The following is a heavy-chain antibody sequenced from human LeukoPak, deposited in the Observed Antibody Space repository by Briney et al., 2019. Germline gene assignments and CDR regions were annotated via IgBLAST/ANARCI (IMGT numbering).Heavy chain of an antibody. J-gene: IGHJ6*02. CDR1: GGSISSGGYY. Sequence: SETLSLTCTVSGGSISSGGYYWSWIRQPPGKGLEWIGYIYHSGSTYYNPSLKSRVTISVDTSKNQFSLKLNSVTAADTAVYYCAKYGSGRSYYYYYSMDVWGQGTTVTVSS. CDR2: IYHSGST. D-gene: IGHD3-10*01. V-gene: IGHV4-30-2*01. CDR3: AKYGSGRSYYYYYSMDV.